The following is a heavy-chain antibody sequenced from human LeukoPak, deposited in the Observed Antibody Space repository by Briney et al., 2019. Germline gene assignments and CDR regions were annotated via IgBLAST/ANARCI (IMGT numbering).Heavy chain of an antibody. CDR1: GFPLDDFA. J-gene: IGHJ1*01. CDR2: IIWDGGST. Sequence: PGGPLRLPCAAFGFPLDDFAMHWVRPATGKGRDWVSLIIWDGGSTYYAASVTGRFTISRDNSKNSLYLQINRLRAQDTALFYCAKGGDYDSSGYHHFQHWGQGNLVNVSS. V-gene: IGHV3-43D*04. D-gene: IGHD3-22*01. CDR3: AKGGDYDSSGYHHFQH.